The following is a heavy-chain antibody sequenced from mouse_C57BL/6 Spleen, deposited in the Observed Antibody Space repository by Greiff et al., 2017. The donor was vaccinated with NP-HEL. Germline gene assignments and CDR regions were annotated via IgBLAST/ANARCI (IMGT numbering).Heavy chain of an antibody. CDR1: GYTFTDYN. Sequence: EVQLQQSGPELVKPGASVKIPCKASGYTFTDYNMDWVKQSHGKSLEWIGDINPNNGGTIYNQKFKGKATLTVDKSSSTAYMERRSLTSEDTAVYYCAREPHYYGSRYWYFDVWGTGTTVTVSS. CDR3: AREPHYYGSRYWYFDV. V-gene: IGHV1-18*01. D-gene: IGHD1-1*01. CDR2: INPNNGGT. J-gene: IGHJ1*03.